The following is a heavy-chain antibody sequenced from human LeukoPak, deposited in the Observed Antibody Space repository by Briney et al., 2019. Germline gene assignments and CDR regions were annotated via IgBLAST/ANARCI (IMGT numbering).Heavy chain of an antibody. Sequence: SETLSLTFSVSGGSVSSYYWSWIRQSPGKGLEWIGYIHNSGRTNYNPSLRSRVTGFVDTSKNQVSLRLSSVTAADTAVYYCARHGTISSESYFDYWGQGAVITLSS. D-gene: IGHD1-14*01. J-gene: IGHJ4*02. CDR3: ARHGTISSESYFDY. CDR2: IHNSGRT. CDR1: GGSVSSYY. V-gene: IGHV4-59*08.